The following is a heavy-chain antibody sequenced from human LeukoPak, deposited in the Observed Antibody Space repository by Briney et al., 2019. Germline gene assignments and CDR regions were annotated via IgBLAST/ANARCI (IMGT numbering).Heavy chain of an antibody. CDR2: INHSGST. CDR3: ARGKYCSSTSCYVFGFDY. J-gene: IGHJ4*02. D-gene: IGHD2-2*01. Sequence: SETLSLTCTVYGGSFSGYYWSWIRQPPGKGLEWIGEINHSGSTNYNPSLKSRVTMSVDTSKNQFSLKLSSVTAADTAVYYCARGKYCSSTSCYVFGFDYWGQGTLVTVSS. V-gene: IGHV4-34*01. CDR1: GGSFSGYY.